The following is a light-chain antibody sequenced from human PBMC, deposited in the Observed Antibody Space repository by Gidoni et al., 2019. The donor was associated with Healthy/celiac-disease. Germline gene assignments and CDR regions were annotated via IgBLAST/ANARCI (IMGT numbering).Light chain of an antibody. CDR3: QQYYSTPPIT. CDR1: QGISNS. J-gene: IGKJ5*01. Sequence: DIQMTQSPSSLSASVGDRVTITCRASQGISNSLAWYQQTPGKAPKLLRYAASILESEVPSRFSGSGSGTDYTLTSSSLQPEDFATYYCQQYYSTPPITFXXXTRLEIK. CDR2: AAS. V-gene: IGKV1-NL1*01.